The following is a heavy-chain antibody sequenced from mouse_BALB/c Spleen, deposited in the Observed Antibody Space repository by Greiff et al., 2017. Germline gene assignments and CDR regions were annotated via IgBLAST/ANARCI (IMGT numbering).Heavy chain of an antibody. CDR1: GYTFTSYY. CDR2: INPSNGGT. V-gene: IGHV1S81*02. CDR3: TRNYYYGSD. J-gene: IGHJ3*01. Sequence: QVQLQQSGAELVKPGASVKLSCKASGYTFTSYYMYWVKQRPGQGLEWIGGINPSNGGTNFNEKFKSKATLTVDKSSSTAYMQLSSLTSEDSAVYYCTRNYYYGSDWGQGTLVTVSA. D-gene: IGHD1-1*01.